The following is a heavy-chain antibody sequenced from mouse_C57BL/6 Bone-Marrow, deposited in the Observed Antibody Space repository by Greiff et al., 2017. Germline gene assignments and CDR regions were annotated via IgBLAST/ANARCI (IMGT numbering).Heavy chain of an antibody. D-gene: IGHD2-4*01. CDR1: GYSFTDYN. CDR3: ARGYDYDYAMDY. J-gene: IGHJ4*01. Sequence: VQLQQSGPELVKPGASVKISCKASGYSFTDYNMNWVKQSNGKSLEWIGVIKPNYGYTSYNQKFKGKATLTVDKSSSTAYMQLNSLTSEDSAVYYCARGYDYDYAMDYWGQGTSVTVSS. V-gene: IGHV1-39*01. CDR2: IKPNYGYT.